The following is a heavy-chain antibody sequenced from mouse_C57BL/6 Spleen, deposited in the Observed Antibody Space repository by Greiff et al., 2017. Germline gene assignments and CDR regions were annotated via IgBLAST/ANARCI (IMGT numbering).Heavy chain of an antibody. D-gene: IGHD3-2*02. CDR2: IDPSDSYT. V-gene: IGHV1-50*01. Sequence: VKLQQLGAELVKPGASVKLSCKASGYTFTSYWMQWVKQRPGQGLEWIGEIDPSDSYTNYNQKFKGKATLTVDTSSSTAYMQLSSLTSEDSAVYYCARRGLDSSGSFDYWGQGTTLTVSS. CDR3: ARRGLDSSGSFDY. CDR1: GYTFTSYW. J-gene: IGHJ2*01.